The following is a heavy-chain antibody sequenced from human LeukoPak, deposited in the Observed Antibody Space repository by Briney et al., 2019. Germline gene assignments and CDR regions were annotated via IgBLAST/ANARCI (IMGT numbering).Heavy chain of an antibody. D-gene: IGHD2-15*01. V-gene: IGHV4-39*07. CDR3: ARDRVRKWSFDP. J-gene: IGHJ5*02. CDR1: GGSIDRSSYF. CDR2: TYYSGNT. Sequence: SETLSLTCTVSGGSIDRSSYFWGWIRQPPGKGLEWIGSTYYSGNTYYNPSLKNRVTISVDTSKNQFSLKVTSVTAADTAKYYCARDRVRKWSFDPWGQGTLVTVSS.